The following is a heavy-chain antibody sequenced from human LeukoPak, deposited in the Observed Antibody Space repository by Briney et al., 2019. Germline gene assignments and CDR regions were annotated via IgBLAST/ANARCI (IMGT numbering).Heavy chain of an antibody. CDR3: VRGSPATMNAFDM. J-gene: IGHJ3*02. CDR2: TFYRTKWYN. D-gene: IGHD5-24*01. Sequence: SQTLSLTCVISGDSVSSTSAAWSWIRQSPSRGLEWLGRTFYRTKWYNEYVTSVRSRITINPDTSKNQFSLQLNSVTPADTAVYYCVRGSPATMNAFDMWGQGTMVTVSS. V-gene: IGHV6-1*01. CDR1: GDSVSSTSAA.